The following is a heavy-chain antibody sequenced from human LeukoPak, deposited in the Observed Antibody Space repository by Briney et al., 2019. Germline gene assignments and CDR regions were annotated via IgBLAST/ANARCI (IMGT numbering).Heavy chain of an antibody. Sequence: SETLSLTCTVSGGSISSGDYYWSWIRQPPGKGLEWIGYIYYSGSTYYNPSLKSRVTMSVNTSKNQFSLKLSSVTAADTAVYYCARELTYADYWGQGTLVTVSS. V-gene: IGHV4-30-4*01. D-gene: IGHD4/OR15-4a*01. J-gene: IGHJ4*02. CDR2: IYYSGST. CDR1: GGSISSGDYY. CDR3: ARELTYADY.